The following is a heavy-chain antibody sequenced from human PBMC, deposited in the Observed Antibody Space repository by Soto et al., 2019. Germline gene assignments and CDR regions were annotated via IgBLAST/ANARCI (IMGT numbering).Heavy chain of an antibody. J-gene: IGHJ5*02. Sequence: QVQLVESGGGLVKPGGSLRLSCAASGFTFSDYYMSWIRQAPGKGLEWVSYISSSGSTIYYADSVKGRFTISRDNAKNPLYLQMNSLRAEDTAVYYCARVYEGEVVPAARGWFDPWGQGTLVTVSS. CDR2: ISSSGSTI. CDR1: GFTFSDYY. D-gene: IGHD2-2*01. CDR3: ARVYEGEVVPAARGWFDP. V-gene: IGHV3-11*01.